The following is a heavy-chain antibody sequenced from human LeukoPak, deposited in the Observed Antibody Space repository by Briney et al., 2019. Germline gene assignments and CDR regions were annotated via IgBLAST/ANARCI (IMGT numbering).Heavy chain of an antibody. D-gene: IGHD1-26*01. J-gene: IGHJ4*02. CDR2: INPSGGST. V-gene: IGHV1-46*03. Sequence: ASVKVSCKASGYTFTSYYMDWVRQAPGQGLEWMGIINPSGGSTSYAQKFQGRVTMTRDTSTSTVYMELSSLRSEDTAVYYCARDMTPMSLYSGSYLGGYWGQGTLVTVSS. CDR1: GYTFTSYY. CDR3: ARDMTPMSLYSGSYLGGY.